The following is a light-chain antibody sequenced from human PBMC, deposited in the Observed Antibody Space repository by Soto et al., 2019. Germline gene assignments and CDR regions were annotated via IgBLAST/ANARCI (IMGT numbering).Light chain of an antibody. CDR3: QQYDDLPIT. Sequence: EIQMTQSPSSLSASVGDRVTITCQASQDISHFLNWFQQRPGKAPKVLIYDASSLETGVPSRFTGSGSGTDFTLTISSLQPEDIGTYYCQQYDDLPITFGQGTRLEVK. J-gene: IGKJ5*01. CDR2: DAS. CDR1: QDISHF. V-gene: IGKV1-33*01.